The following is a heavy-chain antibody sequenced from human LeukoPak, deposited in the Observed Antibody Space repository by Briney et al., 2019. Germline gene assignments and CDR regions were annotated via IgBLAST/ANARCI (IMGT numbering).Heavy chain of an antibody. CDR1: GFTFSSYW. CDR2: IKQDGSEK. J-gene: IGHJ6*02. Sequence: GGSLRLSCAASGFTFSSYWMSWVRQAPGKGLGWVANIKQDGSEKYYVDSVKGRFTISRDNAKNSLYLQMNSLRAEDTAVYYCARDWRHDYGDLYYYYGMDVWGQGTTVTVSS. V-gene: IGHV3-7*01. D-gene: IGHD4-17*01. CDR3: ARDWRHDYGDLYYYYGMDV.